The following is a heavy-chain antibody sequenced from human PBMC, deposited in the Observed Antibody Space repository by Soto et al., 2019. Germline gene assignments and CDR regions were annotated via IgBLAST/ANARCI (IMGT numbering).Heavy chain of an antibody. Sequence: GGSLRLSCAASGFTFSKFAMTWVRQAPGKGLEWVSAMSGTGGGSYYAESVKGRFTISRDNSKNALYLQMNSLGAEDTALYFCAKLPSIAARGLFDSWGQGTLVTVSS. CDR1: GFTFSKFA. J-gene: IGHJ4*02. CDR2: MSGTGGGS. V-gene: IGHV3-23*01. D-gene: IGHD6-6*01. CDR3: AKLPSIAARGLFDS.